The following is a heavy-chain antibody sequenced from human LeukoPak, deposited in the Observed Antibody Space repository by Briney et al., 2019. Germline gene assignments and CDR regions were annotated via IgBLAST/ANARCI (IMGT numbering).Heavy chain of an antibody. CDR1: GFTFSDYY. CDR2: ISSSGSTI. V-gene: IGHV3-11*01. D-gene: IGHD6-13*01. Sequence: GGSLRLSCAASGFTFSDYYMSWIRPAPGKGLEWVSYISSSGSTIYYADSVKGRFTISRDNAKNSLYLQMNSLRAEDTAVYYCAITYSSSWYEYFQHWGQGTLVTVSS. CDR3: AITYSSSWYEYFQH. J-gene: IGHJ1*01.